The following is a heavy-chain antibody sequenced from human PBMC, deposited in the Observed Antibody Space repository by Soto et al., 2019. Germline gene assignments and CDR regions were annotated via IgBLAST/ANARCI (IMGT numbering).Heavy chain of an antibody. CDR1: GFTVSSNY. J-gene: IGHJ6*03. V-gene: IGHV3-66*01. Sequence: EVQLVESGGGLVQPGGSLRLSCAASGFTVSSNYMSWVRQAPGKGLEWVSVIYSGGTTYYADSVKGRFTISRDNSKNTLYLQMNSLRAEDTAVYYCATMGANYYYYMDVWGKGTTVTVSS. D-gene: IGHD3-16*01. CDR2: IYSGGTT. CDR3: ATMGANYYYYMDV.